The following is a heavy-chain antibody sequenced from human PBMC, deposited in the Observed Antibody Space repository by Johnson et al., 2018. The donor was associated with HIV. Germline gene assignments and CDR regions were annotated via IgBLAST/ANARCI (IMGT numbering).Heavy chain of an antibody. J-gene: IGHJ3*02. CDR2: IYSGDTT. CDR1: GFTVRSNY. CDR3: AKVGATVVTPRGEAFDI. D-gene: IGHD4-23*01. Sequence: VQLVESGGGVVQPGGSLRLSCAASGFTVRSNYMSWVRQAPGKGLEWVSLIYSGDTTYYADSVKGRFTISRDNSKNTLYLQMNSLRAEDTAVYYCAKVGATVVTPRGEAFDIWGQVAMVTVSS. V-gene: IGHV3-66*01.